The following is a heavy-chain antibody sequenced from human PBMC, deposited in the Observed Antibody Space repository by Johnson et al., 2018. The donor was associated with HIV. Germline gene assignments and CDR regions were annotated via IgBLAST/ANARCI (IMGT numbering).Heavy chain of an antibody. Sequence: QVQLVESGGGLVKPGGSLRLSCAASGFTFSSYGMHWVRQAPGKGLEWVAFIRYDGSNKYYADSVKGRFTISRDLSKNTLFLQMNSLRADDTAVYYCAKVAVATAAGGVGLNIWGPGTMVTVSS. J-gene: IGHJ3*02. CDR2: IRYDGSNK. CDR1: GFTFSSYG. D-gene: IGHD6-13*01. CDR3: AKVAVATAAGGVGLNI. V-gene: IGHV3-30*02.